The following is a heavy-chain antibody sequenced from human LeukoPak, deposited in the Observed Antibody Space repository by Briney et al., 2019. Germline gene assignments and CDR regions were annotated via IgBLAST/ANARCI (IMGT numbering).Heavy chain of an antibody. Sequence: GVSLRLSCAASGFTFSDSAMTWVRQAQGKGLDWVSLISFSGANSYYADSVKGRFTISRDNSKDTLFLQMNSLRAEDTAIYYCARDIQLSTWGLGTMVTVSS. CDR3: ARDIQLST. V-gene: IGHV3-23*01. D-gene: IGHD5-24*01. J-gene: IGHJ3*01. CDR1: GFTFSDSA. CDR2: ISFSGANS.